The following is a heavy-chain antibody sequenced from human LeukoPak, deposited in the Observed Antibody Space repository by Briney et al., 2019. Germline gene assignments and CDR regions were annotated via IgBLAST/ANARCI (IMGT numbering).Heavy chain of an antibody. D-gene: IGHD3-22*01. J-gene: IGHJ4*02. CDR3: ARDSSGITGY. CDR1: GGTFSSYA. V-gene: IGHV1-69*04. CDR2: IIPILGIA. Sequence: ASVKVSCKASGGTFSSYAISWVRQAPGQGLEWMGRIIPILGIANYAQKFQGRVTITADKSTSAAYMELSSLRSEDTAVYYCARDSSGITGYWGQGTLVTVSS.